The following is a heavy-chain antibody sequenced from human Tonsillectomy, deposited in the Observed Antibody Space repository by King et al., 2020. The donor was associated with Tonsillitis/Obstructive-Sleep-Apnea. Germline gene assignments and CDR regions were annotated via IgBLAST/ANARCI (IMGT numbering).Heavy chain of an antibody. V-gene: IGHV3-30*01. Sequence: VQLVESGGGVVQPGRSLRLSCAASGFTFSSYAMHWVRQAPGKGLEWVAVISYDGSNKYYADSVKGRFTTSRDNSKNTLYLQMNSLTAEDTAVYYCARAAGNSNHYYYYYMDVWGKGTTVTVSS. CDR2: ISYDGSNK. D-gene: IGHD6-13*01. CDR1: GFTFSSYA. J-gene: IGHJ6*03. CDR3: ARAAGNSNHYYYYYMDV.